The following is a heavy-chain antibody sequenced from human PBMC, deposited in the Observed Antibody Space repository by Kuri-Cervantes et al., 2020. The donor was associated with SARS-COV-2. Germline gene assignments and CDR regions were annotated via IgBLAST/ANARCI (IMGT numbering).Heavy chain of an antibody. D-gene: IGHD5-18*01. CDR3: ATTDTAMVPEFDY. Sequence: ASVKVSCKVSGYTLTELSMHWVRQAPGKGLEWMGGFDPEDGETTYAQKFQGRVTMTEDTSTDTAYMELSSLRSEDTAVYYCATTDTAMVPEFDYWGQGTLVTVSS. CDR1: GYTLTELS. CDR2: FDPEDGET. V-gene: IGHV1-24*01. J-gene: IGHJ4*02.